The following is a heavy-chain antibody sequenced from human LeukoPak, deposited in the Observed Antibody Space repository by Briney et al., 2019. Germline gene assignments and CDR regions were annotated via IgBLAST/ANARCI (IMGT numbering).Heavy chain of an antibody. CDR1: GITFSTFS. D-gene: IGHD4-17*01. V-gene: IGHV3-23*01. CDR2: ISFDSHTT. CDR3: AEGHLSVTRHFDS. Sequence: GGSLRLSCAASGITFSTFSMGWVRQAPGKGLEWVSIISFDSHTTFYADSVRGRFTISRDNSKNTVYLQMDSLRAEDTALYYCAEGHLSVTRHFDSWGQGTLVTVSS. J-gene: IGHJ4*02.